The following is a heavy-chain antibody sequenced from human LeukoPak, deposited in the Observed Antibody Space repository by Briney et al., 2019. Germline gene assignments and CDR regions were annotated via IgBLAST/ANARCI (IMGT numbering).Heavy chain of an antibody. CDR1: GLTFSSYW. Sequence: GGSLRLSCAASGLTFSSYWMNWVRQAPGKGLEWVANIKQGGSEKHYVDSVKGRFTISRDNAKSSLYLQMNSLRAEDTAMYYCTISGFHDDWGQGTLVTVSS. J-gene: IGHJ4*02. D-gene: IGHD6-25*01. V-gene: IGHV3-7*01. CDR2: IKQGGSEK. CDR3: TISGFHDD.